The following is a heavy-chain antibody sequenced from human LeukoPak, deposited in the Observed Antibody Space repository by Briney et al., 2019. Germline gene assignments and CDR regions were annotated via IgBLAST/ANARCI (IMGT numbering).Heavy chain of an antibody. V-gene: IGHV3-33*01. CDR3: ARDSGDIVATTFDY. D-gene: IGHD5-12*01. CDR1: GFTLSSYG. J-gene: IGHJ4*02. Sequence: PGGSLRLSCAASGFTLSSYGMHWVRQAPGKGLEWVAVIWYDGSNKYYADSVKGRFAISRDNSKNTLYLQMNSLRAEDTAVYYCARDSGDIVATTFDYWGQGTLVTVSS. CDR2: IWYDGSNK.